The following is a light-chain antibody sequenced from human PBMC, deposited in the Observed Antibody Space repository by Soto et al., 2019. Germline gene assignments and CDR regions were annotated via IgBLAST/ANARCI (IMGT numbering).Light chain of an antibody. V-gene: IGKV1-6*01. CDR1: RAVGSD. CDR2: AAS. CDR3: LQDYGDSWT. Sequence: TPMTQSPLSLSASVGEKIIITCWASRAVGSDVSWYQQKPGQAPKLVIYAASNLYTGVPSRFSGRRSGTEFTLTISSLQPEDFASYYCLQDYGDSWTFGQGTKVEIE. J-gene: IGKJ1*01.